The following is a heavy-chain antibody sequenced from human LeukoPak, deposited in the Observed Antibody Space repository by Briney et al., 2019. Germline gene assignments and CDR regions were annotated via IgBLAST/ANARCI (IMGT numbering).Heavy chain of an antibody. Sequence: GGSLRLSCAASEFIVSINYMTWIRQAPGKGLEWVSYISSSGSTIYYADSVKGRFTISRDNAKNSLYLQMNSLRAEDTAVYYCARDHNYADYWGQGTLVTVSS. D-gene: IGHD5-18*01. CDR1: EFIVSINY. V-gene: IGHV3-11*04. CDR3: ARDHNYADY. CDR2: ISSSGSTI. J-gene: IGHJ4*02.